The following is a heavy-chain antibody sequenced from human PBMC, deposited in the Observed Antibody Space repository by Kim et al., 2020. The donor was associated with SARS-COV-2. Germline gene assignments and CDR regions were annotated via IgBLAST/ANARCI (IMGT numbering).Heavy chain of an antibody. V-gene: IGHV7-4-1*02. J-gene: IGHJ6*02. D-gene: IGHD3-10*01. CDR3: ARDLEITMVRGVIITMDYYGMDV. Sequence: ASVKVSCKASGYTFTSYAMNWVRQAPGQGLEWMGWINTNTGNPTYAQGFTGRFVFSLDTSVSTAYLQISSLKAEDTAVYYCARDLEITMVRGVIITMDYYGMDVWGQGTTVTVSS. CDR2: INTNTGNP. CDR1: GYTFTSYA.